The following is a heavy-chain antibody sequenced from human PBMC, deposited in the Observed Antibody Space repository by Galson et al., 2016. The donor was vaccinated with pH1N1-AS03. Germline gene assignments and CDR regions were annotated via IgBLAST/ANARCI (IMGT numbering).Heavy chain of an antibody. V-gene: IGHV3-23*01. Sequence: SLRLSCAASGFTFSSYAMSWVRQAPGKGLVWVASIIGAGGVPYYAGSVKGRFAVSRDTSENTVYLQLDRLRAEDTAVYYCAKDKEAVADRRGYFFDDWGQGTLVTVSS. CDR3: AKDKEAVADRRGYFFDD. CDR1: GFTFSSYA. CDR2: IIGAGGVP. J-gene: IGHJ4*02. D-gene: IGHD6-19*01.